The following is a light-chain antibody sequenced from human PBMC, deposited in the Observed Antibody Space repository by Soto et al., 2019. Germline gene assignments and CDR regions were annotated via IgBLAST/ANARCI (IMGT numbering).Light chain of an antibody. CDR1: QSVGSF. CDR3: QQYSESPLT. J-gene: IGKJ1*01. V-gene: IGKV3-20*01. CDR2: GAS. Sequence: EIVLAQSPATLSLSPGERATLSCRASQSVGSFLAWYQQKPGQAPRLVIYGASTRATGIPDRFSASGSGTDFTLAINRLEPEDFAVYYCQQYSESPLTFGQGTKVDIK.